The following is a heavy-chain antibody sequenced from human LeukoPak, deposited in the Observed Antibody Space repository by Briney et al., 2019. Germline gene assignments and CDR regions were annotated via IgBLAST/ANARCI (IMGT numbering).Heavy chain of an antibody. Sequence: GGSLRLSCAASGFTVSSNYMSWVRQAPGKGLEWVSVIYSGGSTYYADSVKGRFTISRDNSKNTLYLQMNSLRAKDTAVYYCARGPAYYYYYYMDVWGKGTTVTVSS. CDR2: IYSGGST. J-gene: IGHJ6*03. CDR1: GFTVSSNY. V-gene: IGHV3-53*01. CDR3: ARGPAYYYYYYMDV.